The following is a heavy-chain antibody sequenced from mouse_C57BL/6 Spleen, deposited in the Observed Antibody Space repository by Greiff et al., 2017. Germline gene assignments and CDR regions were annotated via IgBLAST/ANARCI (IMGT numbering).Heavy chain of an antibody. J-gene: IGHJ4*01. CDR1: GFSLTSYG. D-gene: IGHD2-3*01. Sequence: LQESGPGLVQPSQSLSITCTVSGFSLTSYGVHWVRQSPGKGLEWLGVIWRGGSTEYNAAFMSRMSIPKYNSKSQVFFKMNSLQADDTAIFYVSKKYGYYVGCAMAYWGQGTSVTVSA. CDR2: IWRGGST. CDR3: SKKYGYYVGCAMAY. V-gene: IGHV2-5*01.